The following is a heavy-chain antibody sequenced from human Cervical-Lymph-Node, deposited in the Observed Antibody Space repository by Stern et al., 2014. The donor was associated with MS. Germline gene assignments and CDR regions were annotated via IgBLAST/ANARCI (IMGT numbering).Heavy chain of an antibody. Sequence: EVQLVESGAEVKKPGESLRISCKGSGHSFTAYWIAWLRQTPGKGLERMGNIYFGDSDTRYSPSFQGHVTMSVDKSIATAYLQWSSLNSSDTAIYYCATWAPPHNWFDPWGQGTLVTVSS. J-gene: IGHJ5*02. CDR1: GHSFTAYW. CDR2: IYFGDSDT. D-gene: IGHD7-27*01. V-gene: IGHV5-51*03. CDR3: ATWAPPHNWFDP.